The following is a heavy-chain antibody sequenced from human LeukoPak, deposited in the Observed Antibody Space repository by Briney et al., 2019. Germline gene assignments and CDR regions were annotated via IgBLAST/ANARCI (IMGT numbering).Heavy chain of an antibody. D-gene: IGHD3-22*01. V-gene: IGHV3-23*01. CDR3: AGDYYDSSGYFV. J-gene: IGHJ4*02. Sequence: PGGSLRLSCAASGFTFSSYAMSWVRQAPGKGLEWVSAISGSGGSTYYADSVKGRFTISRDNSKNTLYLQMNSLRAEDTAVYYCAGDYYDSSGYFVWGQGTLVTVSS. CDR2: ISGSGGST. CDR1: GFTFSSYA.